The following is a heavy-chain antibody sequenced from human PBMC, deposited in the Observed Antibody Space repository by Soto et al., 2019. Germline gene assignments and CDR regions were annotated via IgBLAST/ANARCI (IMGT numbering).Heavy chain of an antibody. CDR2: IYYSGST. CDR3: ARTIVVVPTYGMDV. CDR1: GGSISSGGYY. Sequence: LSLTCTVSGGSISSGGYYWSWIRQHPGKGLEWIGYIYYSGSTYYNPSLKSRVTISVDTSKNQFSLKLSSVTAADTAVYYCARTIVVVPTYGMDVWGQGTTVTVSS. J-gene: IGHJ6*02. D-gene: IGHD2-2*01. V-gene: IGHV4-31*03.